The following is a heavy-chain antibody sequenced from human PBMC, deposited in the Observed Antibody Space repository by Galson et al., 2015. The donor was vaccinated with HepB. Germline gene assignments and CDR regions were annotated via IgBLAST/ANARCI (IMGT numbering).Heavy chain of an antibody. J-gene: IGHJ4*02. Sequence: SVKVSCKASGYTFTTYGIIWVRQAPGQGLEWMGRINTYNGNTNYVKKVQGRATMTTDTSTGTAYMELRSLRSDDTAVYYCARLREYFVIDYWGQGTLVTVS. V-gene: IGHV1-18*01. D-gene: IGHD2/OR15-2a*01. CDR3: ARLREYFVIDY. CDR2: INTYNGNT. CDR1: GYTFTTYG.